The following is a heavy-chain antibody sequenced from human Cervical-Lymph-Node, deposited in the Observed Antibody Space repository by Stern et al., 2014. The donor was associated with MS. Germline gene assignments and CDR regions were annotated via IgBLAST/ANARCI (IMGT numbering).Heavy chain of an antibody. D-gene: IGHD6-19*01. CDR1: GYSFTGYY. J-gene: IGHJ4*02. CDR3: ARDRAGWGTGSEY. CDR2: INPKSGGT. Sequence: MQLVESGAEVKKPGASVKVSCTPSGYSFTGYYMHWVRQAPGQGLEWMGWINPKSGGTKYAQKFQGRVTMTRDTSLTSAYMELTRLSSDDTAVYYCARDRAGWGTGSEYWGQGTQVTVSS. V-gene: IGHV1-2*02.